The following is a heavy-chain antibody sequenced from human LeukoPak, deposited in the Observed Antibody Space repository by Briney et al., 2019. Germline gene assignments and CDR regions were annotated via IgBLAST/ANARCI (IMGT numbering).Heavy chain of an antibody. CDR3: ASGNDYPYYYYYMDV. D-gene: IGHD4-11*01. V-gene: IGHV4-34*01. J-gene: IGHJ6*03. CDR1: GGSFSGYY. Sequence: PSETLSLTCAVYGGSFSGYYWSWIRQPPGKGLEWIGEINHSGSTNYNPSLKSRVTISVDTSKNQFSLKLSSVTAADTAVCYCASGNDYPYYYYYMDVWGKGTTVTVSS. CDR2: INHSGST.